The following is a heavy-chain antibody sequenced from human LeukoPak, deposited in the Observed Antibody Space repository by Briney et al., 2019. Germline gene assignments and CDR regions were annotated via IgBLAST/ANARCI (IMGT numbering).Heavy chain of an antibody. V-gene: IGHV3-64D*06. Sequence: GGSLRLSCSASGFTFSSYPMHWVRQAPGKGLEYVSSITNNGGRTYYAASVKGRFTISRDNSKNTLYLQMSSLRAEDTAVYYCGKDPDTSGYYYSDYWGQGTLVTVSS. CDR1: GFTFSSYP. J-gene: IGHJ4*02. CDR3: GKDPDTSGYYYSDY. D-gene: IGHD3-22*01. CDR2: ITNNGGRT.